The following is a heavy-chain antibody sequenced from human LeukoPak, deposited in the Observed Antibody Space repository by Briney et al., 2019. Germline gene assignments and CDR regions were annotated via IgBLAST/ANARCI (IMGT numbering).Heavy chain of an antibody. Sequence: GGSQRLSCGVSGFTFSDYWMHWVRQAPGKGLVWVSRINSDGTNTNYAGSVKGRFTISRDNAKNTLYLQMNSLRVEDTAVYYCASGYARSARHQSDFWGQGTVVTVSS. CDR3: ASGYARSARHQSDF. V-gene: IGHV3-74*01. CDR1: GFTFSDYW. CDR2: INSDGTNT. D-gene: IGHD5-12*01. J-gene: IGHJ4*02.